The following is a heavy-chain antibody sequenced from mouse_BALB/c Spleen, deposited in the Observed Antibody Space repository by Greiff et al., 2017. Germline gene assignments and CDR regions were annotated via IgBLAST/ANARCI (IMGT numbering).Heavy chain of an antibody. CDR1: GDSITSGY. CDR3: ARLYDGYYPYYAMDY. J-gene: IGHJ4*01. Sequence: EVKLVESGPSLVKPSQTLSLTCSVTGDSITSGYWNWIRKFPGNKLEYMGYISYSGSTYYNPSLKSRISITRDTSKNQYYLQLNSVTTEDTATYYCARLYDGYYPYYAMDYWGQGTSVTVSS. V-gene: IGHV3-8*02. CDR2: ISYSGST. D-gene: IGHD2-3*01.